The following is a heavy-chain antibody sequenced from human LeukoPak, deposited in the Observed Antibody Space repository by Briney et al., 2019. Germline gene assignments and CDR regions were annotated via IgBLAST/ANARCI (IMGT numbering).Heavy chain of an antibody. J-gene: IGHJ4*02. CDR1: GFTFSSYR. CDR2: ISSSGSTI. D-gene: IGHD3-10*01. V-gene: IGHV3-48*04. Sequence: PGGSLRLSCAASGFTFSSYRMNWVRQAPGKGLEWVSYISSSGSTIYYADSVKGRFTISRDNAKNSLYLQMNSLRAEDTAVYYCASTVSWFGELGYWGQGTLVTVSS. CDR3: ASTVSWFGELGY.